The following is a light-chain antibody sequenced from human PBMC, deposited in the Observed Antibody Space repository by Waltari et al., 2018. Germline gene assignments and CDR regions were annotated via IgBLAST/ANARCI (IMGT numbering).Light chain of an antibody. Sequence: TQDPAVSVAMGQTVRITCQGDSLRSYYASWYRQRPGQDPILVMYDKNNRPSGVPDRFSGSSSDNTASLTITGAQAEDEAYYYCHSRDASGVGGTFGGGTKLTVL. CDR2: DKN. CDR3: HSRDASGVGGT. V-gene: IGLV3-19*01. CDR1: SLRSYY. J-gene: IGLJ3*02.